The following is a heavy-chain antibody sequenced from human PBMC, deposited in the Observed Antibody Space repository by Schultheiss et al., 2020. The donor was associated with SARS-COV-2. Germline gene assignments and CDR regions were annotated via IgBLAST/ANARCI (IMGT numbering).Heavy chain of an antibody. V-gene: IGHV4-4*07. J-gene: IGHJ4*02. CDR1: GGSISSYY. D-gene: IGHD2-8*01. Sequence: SETLSLTCTVSGGSISSYYWSWIRQPAGKGLEWIGSIYYSGSTNYNPSLKSRVTISVDTSKNQFSLKLSSVTAADTAVYYCAKGELGYDYFDYWGQGTLVTVSS. CDR3: AKGELGYDYFDY. CDR2: IYYSGST.